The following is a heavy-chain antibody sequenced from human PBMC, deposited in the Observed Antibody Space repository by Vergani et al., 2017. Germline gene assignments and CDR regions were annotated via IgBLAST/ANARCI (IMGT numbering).Heavy chain of an antibody. J-gene: IGHJ4*02. CDR3: ARVPGRYSYGYYLDY. Sequence: QVQLVQSGAEVKKPGSSVKVSCKASGGTFSSYTISWVRQAPGQGLEWMGRIIPILGIANYAQKFQGRVTITADKSTSTAYMELSSLRSEDTAVYYCARVPGRYSYGYYLDYWGQGTLVTVSS. D-gene: IGHD5-18*01. CDR1: GGTFSSYT. V-gene: IGHV1-69*09. CDR2: IIPILGIA.